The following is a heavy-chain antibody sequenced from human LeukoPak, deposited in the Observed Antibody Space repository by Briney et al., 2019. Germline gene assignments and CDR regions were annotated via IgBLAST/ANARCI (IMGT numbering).Heavy chain of an antibody. D-gene: IGHD6-19*01. V-gene: IGHV1-69*13. CDR1: GGTFGSYA. CDR2: IIPVFGTP. CDR3: ATLGNSGPGDY. Sequence: ASVKVSCKASGGTFGSYAISWVRQAPGQGLECMGGIIPVFGTPNYAQRFQGRVTITADESTRTAYMELSSLRSEDTAVYYCATLGNSGPGDYWGQGTLVTVSS. J-gene: IGHJ4*02.